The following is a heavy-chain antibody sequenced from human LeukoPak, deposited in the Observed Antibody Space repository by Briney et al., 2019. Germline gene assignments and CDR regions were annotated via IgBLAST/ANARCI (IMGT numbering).Heavy chain of an antibody. CDR1: GFTVSSDY. D-gene: IGHD3-10*01. Sequence: PGGSLRLSCAASGFTVSSDYMSWVRQAPGKGLEWVSVIYSGGSTYYADSVKGRFTISRDKSKNTLYLQMNSLRAEDTAVYYCARSPAPYMVRAIWGGAFDIWGQGTMVTVSS. CDR2: IYSGGST. V-gene: IGHV3-66*01. J-gene: IGHJ3*02. CDR3: ARSPAPYMVRAIWGGAFDI.